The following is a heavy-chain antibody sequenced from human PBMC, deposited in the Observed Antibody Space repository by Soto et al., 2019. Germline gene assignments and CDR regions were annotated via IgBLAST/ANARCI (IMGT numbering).Heavy chain of an antibody. CDR1: GGTFSSYA. Sequence: SVKVSCKASGGTFSSYAISWVRQAPGQGLEWMGGIIPIFGTANYAQKFQGRVTITADESTSTAYMELSSLRSEDTAVYYCARYRRNCGGDCHLPENDAFDIWGQGTMVTVSS. D-gene: IGHD2-21*02. CDR2: IIPIFGTA. V-gene: IGHV1-69*13. J-gene: IGHJ3*02. CDR3: ARYRRNCGGDCHLPENDAFDI.